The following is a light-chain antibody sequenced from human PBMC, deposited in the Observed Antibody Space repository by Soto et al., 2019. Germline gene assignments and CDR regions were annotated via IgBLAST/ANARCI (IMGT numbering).Light chain of an antibody. CDR3: QQYYSYST. J-gene: IGKJ1*01. Sequence: DIQMTQSPSTLSASVGDRVTITCRASQSISNWLAWYQQKPGKAPKLLIYMASSLESGVPSRFSGSGSGTEFTLTISSLQPDDFATYYCQQYYSYSTFGQGTKVEI. CDR2: MAS. V-gene: IGKV1-5*03. CDR1: QSISNW.